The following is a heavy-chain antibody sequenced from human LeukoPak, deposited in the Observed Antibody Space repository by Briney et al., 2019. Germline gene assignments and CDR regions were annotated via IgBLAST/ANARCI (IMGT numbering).Heavy chain of an antibody. CDR1: GGVISSFY. V-gene: IGHV4-4*09. D-gene: IGHD3-22*01. J-gene: IGHJ4*02. Sequence: PSETLPLTCTVSGGVISSFYWSWIRQPPGKGLEWIGFIYTSGGTYYNHSLKSRVIISVDTSKSQFSLKLTSVTAADTAVYYCARNYYDNSGYLDYWGQGTLVTVSS. CDR3: ARNYYDNSGYLDY. CDR2: IYTSGGT.